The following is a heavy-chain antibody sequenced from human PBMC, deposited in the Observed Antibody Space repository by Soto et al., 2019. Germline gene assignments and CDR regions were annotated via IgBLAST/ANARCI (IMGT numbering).Heavy chain of an antibody. Sequence: GGSLRLSCAASGFTFSSYGMHWVRQAPGKGLEWVAVISYDGSNKYYADSVKGRFTISRDNSKNTLYLQMNSLRAEDTAVYYCAKDRDDRTTDYYFDYWGQGTLVTVSS. CDR3: AKDRDDRTTDYYFDY. V-gene: IGHV3-30*18. J-gene: IGHJ4*02. D-gene: IGHD4-17*01. CDR1: GFTFSSYG. CDR2: ISYDGSNK.